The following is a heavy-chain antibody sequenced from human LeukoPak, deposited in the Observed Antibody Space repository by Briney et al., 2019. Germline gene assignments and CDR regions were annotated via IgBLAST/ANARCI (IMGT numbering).Heavy chain of an antibody. V-gene: IGHV4-59*12. J-gene: IGHJ6*03. CDR1: GFTFSDYY. CDR3: ARGMYYYYYYMDV. CDR2: IYYTGST. Sequence: GSLRLSCAASGFTFSDYYMSWIRQAPGKGLEWIGCIYYTGSTYYNPSLKSRVTISVDTSKNQFSLKLSSVTAADTAVYYCARGMYYYYYYMDVWGKGTTVTVSS.